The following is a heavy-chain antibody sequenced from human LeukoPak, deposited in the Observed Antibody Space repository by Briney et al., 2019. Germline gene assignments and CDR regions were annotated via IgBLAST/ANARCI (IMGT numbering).Heavy chain of an antibody. Sequence: GESLKISCKGSGYSFTSYWIGWVRQMPGKGLEWVGIIYPGDSDTRYSPSFQGQVTISADKSISTAYLQWSSLKASDTAMYYCARQGMINYDFWSGYYDYWGQGTLVTVSS. CDR1: GYSFTSYW. CDR3: ARQGMINYDFWSGYYDY. CDR2: IYPGDSDT. J-gene: IGHJ4*02. V-gene: IGHV5-51*01. D-gene: IGHD3-3*01.